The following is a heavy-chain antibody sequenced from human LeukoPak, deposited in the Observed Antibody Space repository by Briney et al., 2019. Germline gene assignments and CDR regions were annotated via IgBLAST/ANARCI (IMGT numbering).Heavy chain of an antibody. J-gene: IGHJ4*02. CDR3: TRIKWDLTYFDY. CDR2: INVDGSSI. Sequence: PGGSLRLSCAASGFTLNNYWMHCVRQAPGKGLVWVSRINVDGSSISYADSVKGRFTISRDNARNTLYLQMNSLRAEDTAVYYCTRIKWDLTYFDYWGQGTLVTASS. D-gene: IGHD1-26*01. V-gene: IGHV3-74*01. CDR1: GFTLNNYW.